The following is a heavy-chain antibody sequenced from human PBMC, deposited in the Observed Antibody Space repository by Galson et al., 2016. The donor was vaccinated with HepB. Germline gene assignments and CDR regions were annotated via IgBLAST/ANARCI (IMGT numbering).Heavy chain of an antibody. Sequence: SLRLSCAASGFSFSSYDMSWVRQAPGKGLDWVSAIGGSGGDTYYADSVKGRFSISRDSSKNTVYLHMTSLRVEDTAVYYCARDVSGGFYRFDYWGQGTLISVSS. CDR3: ARDVSGGFYRFDY. V-gene: IGHV3-23*01. CDR2: IGGSGGDT. D-gene: IGHD2-15*01. J-gene: IGHJ4*02. CDR1: GFSFSSYD.